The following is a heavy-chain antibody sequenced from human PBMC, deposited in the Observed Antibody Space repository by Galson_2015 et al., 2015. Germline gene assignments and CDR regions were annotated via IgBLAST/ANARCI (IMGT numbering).Heavy chain of an antibody. Sequence: SLRLSCAASGFTFSSYAMSWVRQAPGKGLEWVSAISGSGGSTYYPDSVKGRFTISRDNSKNTLYLQMNSLRAEDTAVYYCAKDAEAGIVVVVAAISFDYWGQGTLVTASS. J-gene: IGHJ4*02. D-gene: IGHD2-15*01. V-gene: IGHV3-23*01. CDR3: AKDAEAGIVVVVAAISFDY. CDR2: ISGSGGST. CDR1: GFTFSSYA.